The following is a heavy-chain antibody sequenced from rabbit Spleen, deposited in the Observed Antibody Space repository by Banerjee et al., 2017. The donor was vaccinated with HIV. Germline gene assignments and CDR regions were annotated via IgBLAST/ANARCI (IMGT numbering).Heavy chain of an antibody. V-gene: IGHV1S47*01. CDR2: IYNGDGDT. CDR1: GFDLSSYW. CDR3: ARAPYSSGWNL. Sequence: QEQLVESGGGLVQPEGSLTLTCKASGFDLSSYWMCWVRQAPGKGLEWIGCIYNGDGDTYYASWAKGRFTITRSTSLNTVTPQMTSLTAADTATYFCARAPYSSGWNLWGPGTLVTVS. J-gene: IGHJ4*01. D-gene: IGHD4-1*01.